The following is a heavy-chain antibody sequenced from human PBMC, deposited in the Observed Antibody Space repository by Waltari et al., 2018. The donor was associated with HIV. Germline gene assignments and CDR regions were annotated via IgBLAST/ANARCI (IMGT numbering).Heavy chain of an antibody. D-gene: IGHD2-21*01. V-gene: IGHV3-13*01. CDR3: ARGPHSSFDYWGGYPF. CDR2: ITTTGDT. CDR1: GFIFSDSD. J-gene: IGHJ4*02. Sequence: EVKLVESGGGLVQPGGSLRLSCAASGFIFSDSDMHWVRQITGKGLEWVSAITTTGDTFYPDSVKGRFTISRENADRSFYLQMNDLKVGDTAVYYCARGPHSSFDYWGGYPFWGQGTLVTVSA.